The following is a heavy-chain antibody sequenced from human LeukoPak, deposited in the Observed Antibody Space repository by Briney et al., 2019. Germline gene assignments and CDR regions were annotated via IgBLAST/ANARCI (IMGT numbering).Heavy chain of an antibody. J-gene: IGHJ4*02. CDR3: ARRSVVVVAATQVLSYYFDY. CDR2: IYPGDSDT. V-gene: IGHV5-51*01. D-gene: IGHD2-15*01. CDR1: GYNFTSYW. Sequence: GGSLKISCKGSGYNFTSYWIGGGRQLPGKGLEWMGIIYPGDSDTRDSTSCEGQVTISADKSISTAYLQWSSLKASDTAMYYCARRSVVVVAATQVLSYYFDYWGQGTLVTVSS.